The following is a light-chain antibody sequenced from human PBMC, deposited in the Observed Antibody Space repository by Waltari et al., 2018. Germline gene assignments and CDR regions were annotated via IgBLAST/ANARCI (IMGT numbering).Light chain of an antibody. CDR2: EVS. V-gene: IGLV2-8*01. CDR3: SSYAGNHVV. Sequence: QSALTQPPSASGSPGQSVPIPSTGTSSDVGGYNFLSWYQQHPGKAPKLMIYEVSKRPSGVPDRFSGSKSGNTASLTVSGLQPEDEADYYCSSYAGNHVVFGGGTKLTVL. CDR1: SSDVGGYNF. J-gene: IGLJ2*01.